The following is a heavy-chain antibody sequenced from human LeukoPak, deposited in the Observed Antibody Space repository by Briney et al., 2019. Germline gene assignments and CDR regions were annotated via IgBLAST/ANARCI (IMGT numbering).Heavy chain of an antibody. D-gene: IGHD4-11*01. CDR3: ARDRVRGNSNPFFDY. CDR1: GGSVSSGSYY. V-gene: IGHV4-61*01. Sequence: PSETLSLTCTVSGGSVSSGSYYWSWIRQPPGKGLEWIGYIYYSGSTNYNPSLKSRVTISVDTSKNQFSLKLSSVTAADTAVYYCARDRVRGNSNPFFDYWGQGTLVTVSS. J-gene: IGHJ4*02. CDR2: IYYSGST.